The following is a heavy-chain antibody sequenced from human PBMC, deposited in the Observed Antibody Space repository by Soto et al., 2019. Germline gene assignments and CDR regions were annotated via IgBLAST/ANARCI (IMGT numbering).Heavy chain of an antibody. V-gene: IGHV4-39*01. Sequence: SETLSLTCTVSGGSISSSSYYWGWIRQPPGKGLEWIGSIYYSGSTYYNPSLKSRVTISVDTSKNQFSLKLSSVTAADTAVYYCARHPHYGGNLDAFDIWGQGTMVTVSS. J-gene: IGHJ3*02. CDR1: GGSISSSSYY. CDR3: ARHPHYGGNLDAFDI. CDR2: IYYSGST. D-gene: IGHD4-17*01.